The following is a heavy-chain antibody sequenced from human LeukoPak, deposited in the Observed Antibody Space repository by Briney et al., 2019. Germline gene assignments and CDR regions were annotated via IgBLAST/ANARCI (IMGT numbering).Heavy chain of an antibody. J-gene: IGHJ4*02. CDR3: ARGNEWVGYFDY. V-gene: IGHV4-30-2*01. CDR1: GGSISSGGYS. Sequence: SETLSLTCAVPGGSISSGGYSWSWRRQPPGKVLEWIGYIYHSGSTYYNPSLKSRVTISVDRSKNQFSLKLSSVTAADTAVYYCARGNEWVGYFDYWGQGTLVNVSS. D-gene: IGHD1-26*01. CDR2: IYHSGST.